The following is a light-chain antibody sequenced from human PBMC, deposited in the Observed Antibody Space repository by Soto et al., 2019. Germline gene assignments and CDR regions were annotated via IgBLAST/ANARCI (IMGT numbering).Light chain of an antibody. CDR2: GAS. J-gene: IGKJ1*01. CDR1: QSVSSN. V-gene: IGKV3-15*01. Sequence: IVMSQSPATLSVLQGERAPLSCGASQSVSSNLAWYQQKPGQAPRLLIYGASTRVTGIPARFSGSGSGTEFTLTISSLQSEDFAVYYCQQYNNLPWTFGQGTKVDIK. CDR3: QQYNNLPWT.